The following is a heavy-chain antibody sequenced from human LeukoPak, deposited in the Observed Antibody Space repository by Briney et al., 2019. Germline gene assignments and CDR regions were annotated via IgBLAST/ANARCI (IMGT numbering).Heavy chain of an antibody. V-gene: IGHV3-21*01. CDR2: ISSSSYI. CDR1: GFTFSSYS. Sequence: GGSLRLSCAASGFTFSSYSMNWVRQAPGKGLEWVSSISSSSYIYYADSVKGRFTISRDNAKNSLYLQMNSLRAEDTAVYYCARDMTYYYDSSGPSAYWGQGTLVTVSS. D-gene: IGHD3-22*01. CDR3: ARDMTYYYDSSGPSAY. J-gene: IGHJ4*02.